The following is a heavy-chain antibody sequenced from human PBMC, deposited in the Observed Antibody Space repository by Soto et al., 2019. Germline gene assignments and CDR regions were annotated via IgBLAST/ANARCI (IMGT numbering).Heavy chain of an antibody. CDR1: GFTISGYS. V-gene: IGHV3-21*01. CDR3: ARREYGGSYSLPFDY. J-gene: IGHJ4*02. Sequence: EVQLVESGGGLVKPGGSLRLSCVASGFTISGYSMSWVRQAPGKGLEWVSIISSRSNDIYYADSVKGRFTISRDNAQNSLYLQMNSLRAEDTAIYYCARREYGGSYSLPFDYWGQGTLVTVSS. D-gene: IGHD5-12*01. CDR2: ISSRSNDI.